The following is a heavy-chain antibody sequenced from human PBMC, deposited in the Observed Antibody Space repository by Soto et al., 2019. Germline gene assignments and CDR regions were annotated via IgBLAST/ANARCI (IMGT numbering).Heavy chain of an antibody. CDR2: IYYSGST. J-gene: IGHJ4*02. Sequence: SETLSLTCTVSGDSISSYYWSWIRQPPGKGLEWIGNIYYSGSTNYNPSLKSRVTISVGTSKNRFSLKLSSVTAADTAVYYCARSFRRYFDFDSWGQGTLVTVSS. CDR3: ARSFRRYFDFDS. V-gene: IGHV4-59*01. CDR1: GDSISSYY. D-gene: IGHD3-9*01.